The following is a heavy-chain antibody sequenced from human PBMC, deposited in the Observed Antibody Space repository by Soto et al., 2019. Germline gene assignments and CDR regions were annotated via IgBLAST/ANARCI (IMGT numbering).Heavy chain of an antibody. J-gene: IGHJ3*01. D-gene: IGHD2-2*01. V-gene: IGHV1-18*01. Sequence: QVQLVQSGPEVKKPGASVKVSCKASGHTFATYGISWVRQAPGQGLEWMGWISTYNGYTNYAQELQGRVTMTTDTSTSTTYLDLMSLRSDDTAVYYCARWDCSSTSCRSNAFDLWGQGTMVTVSS. CDR1: GHTFATYG. CDR2: ISTYNGYT. CDR3: ARWDCSSTSCRSNAFDL.